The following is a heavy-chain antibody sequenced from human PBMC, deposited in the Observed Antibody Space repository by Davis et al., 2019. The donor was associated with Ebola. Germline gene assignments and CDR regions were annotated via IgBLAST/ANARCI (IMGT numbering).Heavy chain of an antibody. Sequence: MPSETLSLTCAVSGGSISSGGYSWSWIRQPPGKGLEWIGYIYHSGSTYYNPSLKSRVTISVDTSKNQFSLKLSSVTAADTAVYYCARWAGASGDLRAFDIWGQGTMVTVSS. D-gene: IGHD1-26*01. CDR3: ARWAGASGDLRAFDI. V-gene: IGHV4-30-2*01. CDR2: IYHSGST. CDR1: GGSISSGGYS. J-gene: IGHJ3*02.